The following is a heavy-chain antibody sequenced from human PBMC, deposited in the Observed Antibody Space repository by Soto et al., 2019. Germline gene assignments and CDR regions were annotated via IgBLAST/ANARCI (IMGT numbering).Heavy chain of an antibody. V-gene: IGHV1-18*01. CDR2: ISAYNDNT. CDR3: ASRSTMITFGGVIVIPDAFDI. CDR1: AYTFTSYG. Sequence: SVLVSCRASAYTFTSYGSSWVRQAPGEGLDWMGWISAYNDNTNHAQKLQGRVTMTTDTSTSTAYMELRSLRSVDTAVYYCASRSTMITFGGVIVIPDAFDIWGQGTMVTVSS. J-gene: IGHJ3*02. D-gene: IGHD3-16*02.